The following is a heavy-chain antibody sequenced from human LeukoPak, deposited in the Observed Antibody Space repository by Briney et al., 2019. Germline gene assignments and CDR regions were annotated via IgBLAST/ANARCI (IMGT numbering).Heavy chain of an antibody. CDR2: ISYDGSNK. V-gene: IGHV3-30*07. CDR3: ARPHRITMIDGFDY. Sequence: GRSLRLSCAASGFTFSSYAMHWVRQAPGKGLEWVAVISYDGSNKYYADSVKGRFTISRDNAKNSLYLQMNSLRAEDTAVYYCARPHRITMIDGFDYWGQGTLVTVSS. CDR1: GFTFSSYA. J-gene: IGHJ4*02. D-gene: IGHD3-22*01.